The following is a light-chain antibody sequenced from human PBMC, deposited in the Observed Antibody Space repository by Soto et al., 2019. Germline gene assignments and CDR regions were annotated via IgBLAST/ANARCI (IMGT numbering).Light chain of an antibody. Sequence: DIQMTQSPSPLSASVGDRVTITCQASQDISNYLNWYQQKPGKAPKLLIYDASNLATGVPSRFSGSGSGTDFTFTISSLQPEDIATYYCQQYDNLFTFGPGTKVDIK. V-gene: IGKV1-33*01. CDR2: DAS. J-gene: IGKJ3*01. CDR1: QDISNY. CDR3: QQYDNLFT.